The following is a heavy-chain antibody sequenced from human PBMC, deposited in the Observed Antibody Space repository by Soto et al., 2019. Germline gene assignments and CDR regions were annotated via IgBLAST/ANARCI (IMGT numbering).Heavy chain of an antibody. CDR3: ARAEWGSSYTQYYYALDV. CDR1: GFTVSNNY. CDR2: IYSGGST. Sequence: PVGSLRLSCAASGFTVSNNYISWVRQPPGKGLEWVSLIYSGGSTYYADSVKGRFTLSRDNSKNTVYLQMNSLRAEDTAVYYCARAEWGSSYTQYYYALDVWGQGTTVTVS. V-gene: IGHV3-53*03. D-gene: IGHD6-13*01. J-gene: IGHJ6*02.